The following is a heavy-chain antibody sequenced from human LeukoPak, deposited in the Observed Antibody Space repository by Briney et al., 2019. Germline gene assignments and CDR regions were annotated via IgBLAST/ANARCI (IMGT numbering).Heavy chain of an antibody. CDR2: ISSSGSTI. CDR1: GFTFSSYE. D-gene: IGHD3-10*01. CDR3: ARVYRVRETYYYYYYMDV. Sequence: GGSLRLSCAAWGFTFSSYEMNWVRQAPGKGGEGVSYISSSGSTIYYADSVKGRFTISRDNAKNSVYLQMNSLRGEDTAVYYCARVYRVRETYYYYYYMDVWGKGTTVTIS. J-gene: IGHJ6*03. V-gene: IGHV3-48*03.